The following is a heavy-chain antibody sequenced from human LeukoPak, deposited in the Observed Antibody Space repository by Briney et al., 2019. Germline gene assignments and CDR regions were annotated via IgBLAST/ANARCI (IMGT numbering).Heavy chain of an antibody. V-gene: IGHV3-23*01. Sequence: GGSLRLSCAVSGITLSNYGMSWVRQAPGKGLEWVAGISDSGGSTNYADSVRGRFTISRDNPKNTLYLQMNSLRAEDTAVYFCAKRGVVIRVILVGFHKEAYYFDSWGQGALVTVSS. J-gene: IGHJ4*02. CDR3: AKRGVVIRVILVGFHKEAYYFDS. CDR1: GITLSNYG. D-gene: IGHD3-22*01. CDR2: ISDSGGST.